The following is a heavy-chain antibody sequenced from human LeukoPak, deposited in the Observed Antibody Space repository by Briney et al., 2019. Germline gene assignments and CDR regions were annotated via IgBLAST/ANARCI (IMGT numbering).Heavy chain of an antibody. J-gene: IGHJ4*02. CDR1: GGTFSNYA. CDR2: IIPLFGTA. D-gene: IGHD3/OR15-3a*01. Sequence: SVKVSCKTSGGTFSNYALSWVRQAPGQGLEWMGRIIPLFGTANYAQKFQCRVTFTTDESTSTAYMELSSLRSDVTAVYYCASPKDSDASAFDYWGQGTLVTVSS. CDR3: ASPKDSDASAFDY. V-gene: IGHV1-69*05.